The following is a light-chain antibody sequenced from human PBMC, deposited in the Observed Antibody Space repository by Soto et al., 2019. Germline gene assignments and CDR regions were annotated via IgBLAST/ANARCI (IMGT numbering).Light chain of an antibody. CDR3: QQYKSYWT. CDR2: KAS. V-gene: IGKV1-5*03. Sequence: DIKMTQSPPSLPASVGDRVTITFQASQDIRNYLNWYQQKPGKAPNLLIYKASSLETGVPSRFSGSGSGTEFTLTISSLQPDDFASYHCQQYKSYWTFGQGTKVDI. J-gene: IGKJ1*01. CDR1: QDIRNY.